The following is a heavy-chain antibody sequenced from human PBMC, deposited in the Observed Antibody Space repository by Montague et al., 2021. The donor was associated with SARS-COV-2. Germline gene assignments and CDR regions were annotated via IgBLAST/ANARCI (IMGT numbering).Heavy chain of an antibody. Sequence: SETLSLTCAVNSGSLRNYYWSWIRQPPGKGLEWIGEIRLPGGTNYDPSLKGRVTISLDTSNNHVSLNLNSVTTADTAVYFCARAESQRFFEFWGRGTLVTVSS. J-gene: IGHJ2*01. CDR3: ARAESQRFFEF. V-gene: IGHV4-34*01. CDR1: SGSLRNYY. CDR2: IRLPGGT.